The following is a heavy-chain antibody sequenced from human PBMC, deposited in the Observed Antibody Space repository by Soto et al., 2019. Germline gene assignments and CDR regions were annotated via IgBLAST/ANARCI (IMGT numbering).Heavy chain of an antibody. Sequence: TSDTLSLTCTVSGGSISSSGFSRGWVRQPPGKGLEWIGCAYYSGSTYYNPSLKSRVTISVDTSGNHFSLRLTSVTAADTAVYSCAGDKTWMEPSITYWGQGILVNVSS. D-gene: IGHD5-12*01. V-gene: IGHV4-39*02. CDR2: AYYSGST. J-gene: IGHJ4*02. CDR1: GGSISSSGFS. CDR3: AGDKTWMEPSITY.